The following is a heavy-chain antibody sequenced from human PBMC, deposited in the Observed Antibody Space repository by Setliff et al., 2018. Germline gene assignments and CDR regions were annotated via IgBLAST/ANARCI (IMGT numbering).Heavy chain of an antibody. CDR2: IYYSGST. CDR3: ARVARVVLSRNAFDI. J-gene: IGHJ3*02. V-gene: IGHV4-31*03. Sequence: SETLSLTCTVSGGSISSGGYYWSWIRQHPGKGLEWIGYIYYSGSTYYNPSPKSRVTISVDTSKNQFSLKLSSVTAADTAVYCCARVARVVLSRNAFDIWGQGTMVTVSS. CDR1: GGSISSGGYY. D-gene: IGHD2-2*01.